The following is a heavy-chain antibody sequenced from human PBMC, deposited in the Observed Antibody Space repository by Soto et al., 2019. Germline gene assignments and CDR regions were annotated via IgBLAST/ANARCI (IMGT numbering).Heavy chain of an antibody. CDR3: AKGYYDSSGYYPLDSYFDY. J-gene: IGHJ4*02. V-gene: IGHV3-23*01. CDR1: GFTFSSYA. Sequence: GGSLRLSCAASGFTFSSYAMSWVRQAPGKGLEWVSAISGSGGSTYYADSVKGRFTISRDNSKNTLYLQMNSLRAEDTAVYYCAKGYYDSSGYYPLDSYFDYWGQGTLVTVSS. D-gene: IGHD3-22*01. CDR2: ISGSGGST.